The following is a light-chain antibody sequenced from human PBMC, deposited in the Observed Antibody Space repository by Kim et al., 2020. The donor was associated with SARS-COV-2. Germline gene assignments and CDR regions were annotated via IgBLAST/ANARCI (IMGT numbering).Light chain of an antibody. J-gene: IGLJ2*01. CDR1: SPNVGRDS. V-gene: IGLV1-44*01. CDR3: AVWDDSLKSVL. CDR2: NDN. Sequence: GQRVTITCSGSSPNVGRDSVEWYQQLPGTAPKLVIYNDNRRPSGVPGRFSGAKSGTSASLAISGLQSEDEADYYCAVWDDSLKSVLFGGGTQLTVL.